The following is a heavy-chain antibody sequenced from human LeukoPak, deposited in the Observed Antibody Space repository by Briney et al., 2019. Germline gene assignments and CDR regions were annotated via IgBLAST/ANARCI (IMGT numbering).Heavy chain of an antibody. J-gene: IGHJ4*02. Sequence: ASVKVSCKVSGYTLTELSMHWVRQAPGKGLEWMGGFDPEDGETIYAQKFQGRATMTEDTSTDTAYMELSSLRSEDTAVYYCARVFDGSGSYYFDYWGQGTLVTVSS. D-gene: IGHD3-10*01. V-gene: IGHV1-24*01. CDR2: FDPEDGET. CDR3: ARVFDGSGSYYFDY. CDR1: GYTLTELS.